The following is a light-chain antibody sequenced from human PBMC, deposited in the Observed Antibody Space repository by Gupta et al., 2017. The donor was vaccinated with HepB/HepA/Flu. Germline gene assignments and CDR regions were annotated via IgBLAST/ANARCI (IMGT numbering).Light chain of an antibody. Sequence: DFVMTQSPDSLAVSLGERATINCKSSQSVFYSSNNKNYLAWYQQKPGQPPKLLIYWASTRESGVSDRFSGSGSGTDFTLTISSLQAEDVAVYYCQQYDKTPLTFGGGTKVEIK. J-gene: IGKJ4*01. V-gene: IGKV4-1*01. CDR2: WAS. CDR3: QQYDKTPLT. CDR1: QSVFYSSNNKNY.